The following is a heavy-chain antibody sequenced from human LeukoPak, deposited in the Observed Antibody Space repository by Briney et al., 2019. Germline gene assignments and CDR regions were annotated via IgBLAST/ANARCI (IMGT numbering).Heavy chain of an antibody. V-gene: IGHV4-61*02. CDR3: ARAYSGSHFSLHDAFDI. CDR1: GGSISSGSYY. CDR2: IYTSGST. Sequence: SETLSLTCTVSGGSISSGSYYWSWIRQPAGKGLEWIGRIYTSGSTNYNPSLKSRVTISVDTSKNQFSLKLSSVTAADTAVYYCARAYSGSHFSLHDAFDIWGQGTMVTVSS. D-gene: IGHD1-26*01. J-gene: IGHJ3*02.